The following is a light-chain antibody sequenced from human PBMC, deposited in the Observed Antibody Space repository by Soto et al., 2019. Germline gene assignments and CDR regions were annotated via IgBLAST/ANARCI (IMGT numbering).Light chain of an antibody. CDR1: TSDVGGYNF. J-gene: IGLJ1*01. V-gene: IGLV2-14*01. Sequence: QSVLTQPASVSGSPGQPITISCTGTTSDVGGYNFVTWYQQHPGKAPKLMIHDVTTRPSGVSIRFSGSKSGTTAYLTISGLQPEDEADYYCCSYASSTSYVFGTGTKVTVL. CDR3: CSYASSTSYV. CDR2: DVT.